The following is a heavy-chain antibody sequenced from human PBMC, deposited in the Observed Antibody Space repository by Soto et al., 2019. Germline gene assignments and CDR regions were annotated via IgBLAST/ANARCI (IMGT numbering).Heavy chain of an antibody. Sequence: GGSVKVYCKASGGTFSSEAISLVRRAPGQGLEWMGGIIPIFGTANYAQKFQGRVTITADKSTSTAYMELSSLRSEDTAVYYCARGGFAYGSGSYVYYGMDVWGQGTTVTVSS. V-gene: IGHV1-69*06. CDR1: GGTFSSEA. J-gene: IGHJ6*02. CDR2: IIPIFGTA. CDR3: ARGGFAYGSGSYVYYGMDV. D-gene: IGHD3-10*01.